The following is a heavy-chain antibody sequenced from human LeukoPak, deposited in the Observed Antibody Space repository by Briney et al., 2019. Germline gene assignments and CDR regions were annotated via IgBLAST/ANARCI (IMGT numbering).Heavy chain of an antibody. V-gene: IGHV1-46*01. Sequence: GASVKVSCKASGYTFTSYYLHWVRQAPGQGLEWVGILNPSGGSTSYAQTFQGRVTMTRDTTTSTVYMELSSLRSEDTAVYYCAKRYSSGWYGLDYWGQGTLVTVSS. J-gene: IGHJ4*02. CDR2: LNPSGGST. D-gene: IGHD6-19*01. CDR3: AKRYSSGWYGLDY. CDR1: GYTFTSYY.